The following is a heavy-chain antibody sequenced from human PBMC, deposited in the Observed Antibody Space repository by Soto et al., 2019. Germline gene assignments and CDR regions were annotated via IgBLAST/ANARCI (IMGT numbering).Heavy chain of an antibody. V-gene: IGHV1-58*01. J-gene: IGHJ6*02. CDR2: LVVGTGNT. CDR3: ATRAYCGGGRCPDYYYYYYGMDL. D-gene: IGHD2-21*01. CDR1: GFTFRSSA. Sequence: ASVKVSCKTSGFTFRSSAVQWVRQARGQRLEWIGWLVVGTGNTNYAQKFQQRVTISSDRSTTTVSMELSSLTSEYTAVYYRATRAYCGGGRCPDYYYYYYGMDLWGQGSTVTV.